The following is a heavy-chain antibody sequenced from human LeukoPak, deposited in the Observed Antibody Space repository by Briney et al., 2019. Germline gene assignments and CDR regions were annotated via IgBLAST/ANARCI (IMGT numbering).Heavy chain of an antibody. CDR2: IIPILGIA. D-gene: IGHD5-18*01. CDR3: ARVSGGYSYGSGDY. Sequence: GASVKVSCKASGGTFSSYAISWVRQAPGQGLEWMGRIIPILGIANYAQKFQGRVTITADKSTSTAYMELSSLRSEDTAVYYCARVSGGYSYGSGDYWGQGTLVTVSS. CDR1: GGTFSSYA. J-gene: IGHJ4*02. V-gene: IGHV1-69*04.